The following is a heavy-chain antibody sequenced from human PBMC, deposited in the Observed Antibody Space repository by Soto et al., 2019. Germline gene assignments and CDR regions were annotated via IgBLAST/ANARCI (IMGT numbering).Heavy chain of an antibody. J-gene: IGHJ4*02. CDR2: ISSSSNYI. Sequence: PXGSLRLCCAASGFTFSSYAMIWVRQAPGKGLEWVSAISSSSNYIYYADSMKGRFIISRDNAKNSLYLQMNSLRAEDTAVYYCARVPGDYWGQGTLVTVS. CDR1: GFTFSSYA. V-gene: IGHV3-21*01. CDR3: ARVPGDY.